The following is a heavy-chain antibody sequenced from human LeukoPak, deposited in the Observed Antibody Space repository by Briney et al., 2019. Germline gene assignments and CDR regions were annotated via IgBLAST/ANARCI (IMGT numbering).Heavy chain of an antibody. CDR2: ISYDGSNE. V-gene: IGHV3-30*04. J-gene: IGHJ4*02. D-gene: IGHD1-14*01. Sequence: GGSLRLSCAASGFTFSSYVMHWVRQAPGKGLKWVAIISYDGSNEYYADSVKGRFTISRDNSKNTPYLQMNSLRAEDTAVYYCARAEPLDYWGQGTLVTVSS. CDR1: GFTFSSYV. CDR3: ARAEPLDY.